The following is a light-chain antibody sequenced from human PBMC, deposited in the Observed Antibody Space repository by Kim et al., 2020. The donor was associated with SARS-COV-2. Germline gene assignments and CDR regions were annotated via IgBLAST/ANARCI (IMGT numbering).Light chain of an antibody. J-gene: IGKJ4*01. CDR2: GAS. CDR3: QQYHDWPT. V-gene: IGKV3-15*01. CDR1: QTVTSA. Sequence: SVSPGNSATLFCRASQTVTSALAWYQEKPGQAPRLLITGASIRATGVPDRVSGSGFGTDFTLTISSLQSEDFGVYYCQQYHDWPTFGGGTKVDIK.